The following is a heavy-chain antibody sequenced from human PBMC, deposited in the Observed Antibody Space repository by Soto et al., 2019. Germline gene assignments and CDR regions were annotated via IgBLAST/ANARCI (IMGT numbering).Heavy chain of an antibody. J-gene: IGHJ4*02. CDR3: MTHAVIYSRGH. Sequence: PGGSLRLSCAASGFTFSNDWMNWVRHAPGKGLEWVARIKSVPDGGTTDYAAPVKGRFLISRDDSKSTLFLQMNSLKTEDTAIYYCMTHAVIYSRGHWGQGTLVTVSS. V-gene: IGHV3-15*01. CDR2: IKSVPDGGTT. D-gene: IGHD6-25*01. CDR1: GFTFSNDW.